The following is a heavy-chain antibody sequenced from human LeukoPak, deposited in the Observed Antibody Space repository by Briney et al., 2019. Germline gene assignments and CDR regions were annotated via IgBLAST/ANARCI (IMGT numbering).Heavy chain of an antibody. CDR2: ISGSGDNT. Sequence: GGSLRLSCAASGFTFSSYGMSWVRQAPGKGLEWVSAISGSGDNTYYADSVKGRFTISRDNSKSTLYLQMNSLRAEDTAVYFCANEEDPDWGQGTLVTVSS. CDR1: GFTFSSYG. CDR3: ANEEDPD. V-gene: IGHV3-23*01. J-gene: IGHJ4*02.